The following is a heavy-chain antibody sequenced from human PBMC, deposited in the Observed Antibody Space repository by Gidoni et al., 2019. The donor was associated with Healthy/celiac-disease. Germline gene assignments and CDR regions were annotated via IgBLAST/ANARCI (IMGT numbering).Heavy chain of an antibody. CDR2: ISSSSSYI. J-gene: IGHJ6*02. V-gene: IGHV3-21*01. CDR1: GSTFSGYS. Sequence: EVQLVESGGGLVKPGGSLRLSCAASGSTFSGYSMNWVRQARGKGLEWVSSISSSSSYIYYADSVKGRFTISRDNAKNSLYLQMNSLRDEDTAVYYCARVLPHYYGMDVWGQGTTVTVSS. CDR3: ARVLPHYYGMDV.